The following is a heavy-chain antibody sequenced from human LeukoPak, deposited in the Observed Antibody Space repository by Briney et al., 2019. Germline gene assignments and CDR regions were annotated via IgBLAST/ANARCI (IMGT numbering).Heavy chain of an antibody. CDR2: IYYSGST. J-gene: IGHJ6*03. Sequence: PSETLSLTCTVSGGSISSYYWTWIRQPPGKGLEWIGNIYYSGSTNYNPSLRSRVTISVDTSKKQFSLNLSSVTAADTAVYYCARDDYSNYDGSYFYYMDVWGKGTTVTVSS. D-gene: IGHD4-11*01. CDR1: GGSISSYY. CDR3: ARDDYSNYDGSYFYYMDV. V-gene: IGHV4-59*01.